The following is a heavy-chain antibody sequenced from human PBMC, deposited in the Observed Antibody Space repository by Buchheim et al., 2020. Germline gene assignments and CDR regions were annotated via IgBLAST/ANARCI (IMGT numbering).Heavy chain of an antibody. CDR3: ARGPYYDSSGLNY. D-gene: IGHD3-22*01. J-gene: IGHJ4*02. CDR2: ISSSSSSI. V-gene: IGHV3-21*01. Sequence: EVQLVESGGGLVKPGGSLRLSCAASGFTFSSYSMNWVRQAPGKGLEWVSSISSSSSSIYYADSVKGRFTISRANAKNSLYLQMNSLRAEDTAVYYCARGPYYDSSGLNYWGQGTL. CDR1: GFTFSSYS.